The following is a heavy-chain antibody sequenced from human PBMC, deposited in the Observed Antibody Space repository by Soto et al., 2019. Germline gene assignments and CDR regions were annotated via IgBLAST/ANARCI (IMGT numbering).Heavy chain of an antibody. V-gene: IGHV4-34*01. CDR1: GGSFSGYY. CDR3: ARGRLGGAAN. CDR2: IDHSGGT. D-gene: IGHD3-16*01. J-gene: IGHJ4*02. Sequence: QVQLQQWGTKLSKPSETLSLTCAVYGGSFSGYYWSWIRQPPGKGLEWIGEIDHSGGTNYNPSIKSRVTLSVDTSNSQFSLKLSSVTAADTARYYCARGRLGGAANWGQGTLVIVSS.